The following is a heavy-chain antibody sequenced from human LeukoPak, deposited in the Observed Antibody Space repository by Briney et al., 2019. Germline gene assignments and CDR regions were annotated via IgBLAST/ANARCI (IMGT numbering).Heavy chain of an antibody. J-gene: IGHJ3*02. CDR3: ARTRWLDAFDI. CDR2: IYPGDSDT. CDR1: GFIFTSYW. D-gene: IGHD4-23*01. V-gene: IGHV5-51*01. Sequence: PGESLQISCKGSGFIFTSYWIGWVRQMPGKGLEWMGIIYPGDSDTRYNPSFQGQVTLAADNSNSTAYLQWSRLKASDTAMYYCARTRWLDAFDIWGQGTTVTVSS.